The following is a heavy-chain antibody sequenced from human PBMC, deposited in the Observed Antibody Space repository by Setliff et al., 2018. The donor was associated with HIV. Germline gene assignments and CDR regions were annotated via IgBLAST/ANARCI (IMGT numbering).Heavy chain of an antibody. V-gene: IGHV1-69*10. CDR2: IISILNVA. D-gene: IGHD6-13*01. CDR3: ARVLKGYSSSYEAFDI. Sequence: VKVSCKTSRGTFTSYAFTWVRQAPGQGLEWMGGIISILNVATYAQKFQGRVTITADKSTSRVYMELSSLRSEDSAVYYCARVLKGYSSSYEAFDIWGQGTMVTVSS. J-gene: IGHJ3*02. CDR1: RGTFTSYA.